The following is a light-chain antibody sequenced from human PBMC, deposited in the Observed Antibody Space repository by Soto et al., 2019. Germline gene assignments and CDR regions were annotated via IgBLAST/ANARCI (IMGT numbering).Light chain of an antibody. V-gene: IGKV3-20*01. CDR1: QSVGRDY. CDR2: HAS. CDR3: HQYPYSPHT. Sequence: EIVLTQSPGTLSLSPGERATLSCRASQSVGRDYLAWFQQKPGQAPRLLIYHASIRATGIPDRFSGSGSGTDFTLTISKLEPEDFVVYYCHQYPYSPHTFGQGTKLETK. J-gene: IGKJ2*01.